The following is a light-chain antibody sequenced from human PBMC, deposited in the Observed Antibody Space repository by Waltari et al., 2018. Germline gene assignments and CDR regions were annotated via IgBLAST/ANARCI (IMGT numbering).Light chain of an antibody. J-gene: IGLJ2*01. CDR3: QSADNSGTRVV. Sequence: SPGQTARITCSGETLPKQYAYWFQQKAGQAPVLLIYKDTKRPSGMSERFSGSSSGTTVTLTISGVQAEDEGDYYCQSADNSGTRVVFGGGTKLTVL. V-gene: IGLV3-25*03. CDR2: KDT. CDR1: TLPKQY.